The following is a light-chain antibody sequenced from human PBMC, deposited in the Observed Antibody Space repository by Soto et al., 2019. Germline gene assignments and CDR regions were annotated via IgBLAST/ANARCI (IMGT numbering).Light chain of an antibody. Sequence: DIQITQSPSSVSASVGDRVTITCRASQGFSTWLSWYRRKPGRAPELQIYSASSLHSGVPSRFRGSGSGTDFNLNISSLQPEDFATYYCQQANSFPRTFGGGTEVEIK. CDR3: QQANSFPRT. J-gene: IGKJ4*01. V-gene: IGKV1-12*01. CDR2: SAS. CDR1: QGFSTW.